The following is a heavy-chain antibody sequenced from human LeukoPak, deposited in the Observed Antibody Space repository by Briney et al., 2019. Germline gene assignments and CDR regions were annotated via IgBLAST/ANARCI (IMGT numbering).Heavy chain of an antibody. J-gene: IGHJ5*02. CDR3: ARDSVPYSYDIFNWFDP. Sequence: GGSLRLSCAASGFTFSSYSMNWVRQAPGKGLEWVSSISSSSSYIYYADSVKGRFTISRDNSKNTLYLQMNNLRAEDTAVYYCARDSVPYSYDIFNWFDPWGQGTLVTVSS. V-gene: IGHV3-21*01. D-gene: IGHD5-18*01. CDR1: GFTFSSYS. CDR2: ISSSSSYI.